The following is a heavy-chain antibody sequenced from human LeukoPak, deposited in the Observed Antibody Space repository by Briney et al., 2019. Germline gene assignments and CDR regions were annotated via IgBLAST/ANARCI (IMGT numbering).Heavy chain of an antibody. CDR2: FDPEDGET. CDR1: GYTLTELS. V-gene: IGHV1-24*01. J-gene: IGHJ4*02. D-gene: IGHD6-13*01. CDR3: ATGPPPPYSSSWYEAN. Sequence: ASVKVSCKVSGYTLTELSMHWVRQARGKGLEWMGDFDPEDGETIYAQKFQGRVTMTEDTSTDTAYMELSSLRSEDTAVYYCATGPPPPYSSSWYEANWGQGTLVTVSS.